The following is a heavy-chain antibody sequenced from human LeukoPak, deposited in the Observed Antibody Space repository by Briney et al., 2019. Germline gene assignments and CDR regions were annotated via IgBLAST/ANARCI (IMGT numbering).Heavy chain of an antibody. D-gene: IGHD3-10*01. CDR1: GGSISSYY. CDR3: ARAIWYGSGTTAFDY. J-gene: IGHJ4*02. Sequence: SETLSLTCTVSGGSISSYYWSWIRQPAGKGLEWIGRIYNSGSTNYNTNYNPSLTSRVTMSVDTSKNQFSPKLNSVSAAHTAVYFCARAIWYGSGTTAFDYWGQGTLVTVSP. V-gene: IGHV4-4*07. CDR2: IYNSGST.